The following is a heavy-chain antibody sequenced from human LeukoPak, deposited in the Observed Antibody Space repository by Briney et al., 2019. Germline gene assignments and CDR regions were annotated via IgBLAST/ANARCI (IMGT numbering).Heavy chain of an antibody. CDR2: INTKSGDR. V-gene: IGHV1-2*02. D-gene: IGHD2-15*01. CDR1: GYRFTCYY. CDR3: AREFRRYCSGGNCYSPLEYAFDI. J-gene: IGHJ3*02. Sequence: ASVKVSCKTSGYRFTCYYMHWVRQAPGQGVEWMGWINTKSGDRIYVQKFQGRVTMPRDTSISTAYMELSRLRSADTAVYYCAREFRRYCSGGNCYSPLEYAFDIWGQGTMVTVSS.